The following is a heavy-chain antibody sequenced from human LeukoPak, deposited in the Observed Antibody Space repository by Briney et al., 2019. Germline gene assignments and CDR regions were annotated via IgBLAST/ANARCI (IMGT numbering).Heavy chain of an antibody. D-gene: IGHD2-2*01. CDR1: GGSISTSNW. CDR2: VYHSGST. V-gene: IGHV4-4*02. CDR3: AREVPPYGLDV. Sequence: SETLSLTCTVSGGSISTSNWWSWVRQPPGKGLEWIGEVYHSGSTTYNSSLKSRLTMSIDKSKNHFSLNLSSVTAADTAVYYCAREVPPYGLDVWGQGTTVTVSS. J-gene: IGHJ6*02.